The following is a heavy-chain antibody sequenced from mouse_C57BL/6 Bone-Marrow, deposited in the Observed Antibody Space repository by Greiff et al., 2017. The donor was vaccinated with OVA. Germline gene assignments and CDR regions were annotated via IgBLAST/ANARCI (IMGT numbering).Heavy chain of an antibody. D-gene: IGHD2-2*01. CDR2: IDPENGDT. V-gene: IGHV14-4*01. Sequence: EVKLQESGAELVRPGASVKLSCTASGFNIKDDYMPWVKQRPEQGLEWIGWIDPENGDTEYASKFQGKVTITADTSSNTAYLQLSSLTSEDTAVYYCTTMVTTGAWFAYWGQGTLVTVSA. CDR1: GFNIKDDY. J-gene: IGHJ3*01. CDR3: TTMVTTGAWFAY.